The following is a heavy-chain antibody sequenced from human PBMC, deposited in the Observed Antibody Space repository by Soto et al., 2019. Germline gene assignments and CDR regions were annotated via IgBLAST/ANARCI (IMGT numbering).Heavy chain of an antibody. V-gene: IGHV5-51*01. CDR1: GYSFTSHW. CDR2: IYPGDSDT. D-gene: IGHD1-26*01. CDR3: ARYSGSYWHYFDY. J-gene: IGHJ4*02. Sequence: GESLKISCKGSGYSFTSHWIGWVRQMPGKGLEWMGTIYPGDSDTRYSPSFQGQVTISADKSISTAYLQWSSLKASDTAIYYCARYSGSYWHYFDYWGQGILVTVSS.